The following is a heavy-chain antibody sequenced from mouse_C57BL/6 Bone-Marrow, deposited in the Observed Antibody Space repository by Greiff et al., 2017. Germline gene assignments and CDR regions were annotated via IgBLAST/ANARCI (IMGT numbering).Heavy chain of an antibody. J-gene: IGHJ3*01. CDR2: IYPRSGNT. V-gene: IGHV1-81*01. Sequence: QVQLQQSGAELARPGASVKLSCKASGYTFTSYGISWVKQRTGQGLEWIGEIYPRSGNTYYNEKFKGKATLTADKSSSTAYMELRSLTSEDSAVYFCARWGLRRGSWFAYWGQGTLVTVSA. D-gene: IGHD2-4*01. CDR1: GYTFTSYG. CDR3: ARWGLRRGSWFAY.